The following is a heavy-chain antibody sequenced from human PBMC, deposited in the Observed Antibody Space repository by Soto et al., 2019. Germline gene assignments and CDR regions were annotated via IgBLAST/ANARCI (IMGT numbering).Heavy chain of an antibody. V-gene: IGHV4-59*01. J-gene: IGHJ5*02. CDR1: GGSISTYY. Sequence: HVQLQESGPGLVKPSETLSLTCTVSGGSISTYYWSWIRQPPGKGLEWIGYIYYDGSTSYNPSLRSRVPISVDTSKNQFSLILSSVTSADTAVYYCARDQLSSGLYAWFDPWGQGTLVTVSS. D-gene: IGHD6-25*01. CDR3: ARDQLSSGLYAWFDP. CDR2: IYYDGST.